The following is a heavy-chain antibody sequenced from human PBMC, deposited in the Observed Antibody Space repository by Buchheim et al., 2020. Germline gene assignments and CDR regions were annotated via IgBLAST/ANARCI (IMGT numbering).Heavy chain of an antibody. CDR2: ISYDGSNK. V-gene: IGHV3-30*18. CDR1: GFTFSSYG. Sequence: QVQLVESGGGVVQPGRSLRLSCAASGFTFSSYGMHWVRQAPGKGLEWVAVISYDGSNKYYADSVKGRFTISRDNSKNTLYLQMNSLRAEDTAVYYCAKDTTTMVRGVITDAFDIWGQGT. D-gene: IGHD3-10*01. J-gene: IGHJ3*02. CDR3: AKDTTTMVRGVITDAFDI.